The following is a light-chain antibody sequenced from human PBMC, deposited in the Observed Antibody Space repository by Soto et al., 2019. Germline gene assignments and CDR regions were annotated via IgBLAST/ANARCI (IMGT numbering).Light chain of an antibody. CDR3: QQSYSTLT. J-gene: IGKJ5*01. V-gene: IGKV1-39*01. CDR2: AAS. Sequence: DIQMTQSPSSLSSSVGDKVTITCRSSQNINKYLCWYQQKPGKAPNLLIYAASNMHSGVQPRFSGSGSGTNSTLTISSLQPEDFATYYCQQSYSTLTFGQGTRLEIK. CDR1: QNINKY.